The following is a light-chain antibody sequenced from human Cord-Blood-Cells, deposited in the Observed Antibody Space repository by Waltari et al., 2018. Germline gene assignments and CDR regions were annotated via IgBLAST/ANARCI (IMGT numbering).Light chain of an antibody. CDR2: KVS. V-gene: IGLV2-14*01. J-gene: IGLJ1*01. CDR1: SSDVGGYNY. CDR3: SSYTSSSTYV. Sequence: QSALTQPASVSGSPGQSITISRTGTSSDVGGYNYVSWYHQHPGKAPKLMIYKVSNRPSGVSNRFSGSKSCNTASLTISGLQAEDEADYYCSSYTSSSTYVFGTGTKVTVL.